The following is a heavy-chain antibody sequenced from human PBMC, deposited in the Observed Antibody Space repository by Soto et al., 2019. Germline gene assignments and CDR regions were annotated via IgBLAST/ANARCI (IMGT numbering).Heavy chain of an antibody. J-gene: IGHJ4*02. CDR1: GFTFSSHG. CDR3: ARGSYSKGEVS. V-gene: IGHV3-64D*06. CDR2: ISSNGGST. D-gene: IGHD4-4*01. Sequence: GWSLRLSCAASGFTFSSHGMHWVRQATGKGLEYVSAISSNGGSTYYAESVKGRFAISRDNSKKTLYLQMSSLRDEDTAVYYCARGSYSKGEVSWGQGTLVT.